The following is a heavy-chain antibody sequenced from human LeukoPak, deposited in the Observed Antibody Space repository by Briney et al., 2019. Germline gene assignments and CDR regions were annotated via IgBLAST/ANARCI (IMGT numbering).Heavy chain of an antibody. V-gene: IGHV3-53*01. CDR1: GFTVSSHY. J-gene: IGHJ4*02. Sequence: GGSLRLSCAASGFTVSSHYMSWVRQAPGKGLEWVSLIYSGGGTYHADSVKGRFTISRDNSKNTLYLEMNSLRAEDTAVYYCARHIRSSGWYSDLWGRGTLVTVSS. D-gene: IGHD6-19*01. CDR3: ARHIRSSGWYSDL. CDR2: IYSGGGT.